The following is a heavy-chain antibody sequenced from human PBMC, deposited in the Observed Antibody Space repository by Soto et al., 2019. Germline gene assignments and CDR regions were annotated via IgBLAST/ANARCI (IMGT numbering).Heavy chain of an antibody. V-gene: IGHV4-31*01. CDR3: ARGSIDFWSCRGPNWFDP. CDR2: IYYSGST. CDR1: GGSISSGGYY. J-gene: IGHJ5*02. Sequence: QVQLQESGPGLVKPSQTLSLTCTVSGGSISSGGYYWSWIRQHPGKGLEWIGYIYYSGSTYYNPHLKSQATISVDTSKNQFSMKLSSVAAADTAVYYCARGSIDFWSCRGPNWFDPWGQGTLVTVSS. D-gene: IGHD3-3*01.